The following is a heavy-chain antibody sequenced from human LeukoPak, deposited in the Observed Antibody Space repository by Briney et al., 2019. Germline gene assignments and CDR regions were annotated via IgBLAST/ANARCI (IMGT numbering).Heavy chain of an antibody. CDR3: AREQDYYGSGTPFDY. Sequence: GGSLRLSCAASGFIFSDYYMSWIRQAPGKGLEWVSYISSGGSTIYYADSVKGRFTISRDNAKNSLYLQMNSLRAEDTAVYYCAREQDYYGSGTPFDYWGQGTLVTVSS. CDR1: GFIFSDYY. J-gene: IGHJ4*02. CDR2: ISSGGSTI. D-gene: IGHD3-10*01. V-gene: IGHV3-11*01.